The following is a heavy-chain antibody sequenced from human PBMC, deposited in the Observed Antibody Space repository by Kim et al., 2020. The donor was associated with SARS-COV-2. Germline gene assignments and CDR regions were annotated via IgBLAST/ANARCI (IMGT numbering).Heavy chain of an antibody. CDR3: ARHGALYYAIFGVASPHWFDP. Sequence: SETLSLTCTVSGGSISSSSYYWGWIRQPPGKGLEWIGSIYYSGSTYYNPSLKSRVTISVDTSKNQFSLKLSSVTAADTAVYYCARHGALYYAIFGVASPHWFDPWGQGTLVTVSS. J-gene: IGHJ5*02. CDR1: GGSISSSSYY. CDR2: IYYSGST. V-gene: IGHV4-39*01. D-gene: IGHD3-3*01.